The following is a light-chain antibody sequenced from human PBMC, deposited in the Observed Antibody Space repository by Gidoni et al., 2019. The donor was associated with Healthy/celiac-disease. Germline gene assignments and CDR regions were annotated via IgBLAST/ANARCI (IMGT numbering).Light chain of an antibody. CDR2: LGS. Sequence: DIVMTQSPLSLPVTPGEPASISCRSSQSLLHSNGYNYLDWYLQKPGQSPQLLIYLGSNRASGVPDMFSGSGSGTDFTLKISRVEAEDVGFYYCMQALQTPLTFGGGTKVEIK. CDR1: QSLLHSNGYNY. J-gene: IGKJ4*01. V-gene: IGKV2-28*01. CDR3: MQALQTPLT.